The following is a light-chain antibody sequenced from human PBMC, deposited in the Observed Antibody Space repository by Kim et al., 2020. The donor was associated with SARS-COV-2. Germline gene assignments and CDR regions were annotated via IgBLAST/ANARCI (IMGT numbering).Light chain of an antibody. CDR2: DVN. J-gene: IGLJ2*01. CDR3: SSYTSSSSVV. V-gene: IGLV2-14*04. Sequence: GQSITISCSGTSIDVGGYNYVAWYQQHPGTAPKLMIYDVNKRPSGVSNRFSGSKSGNTASLTISGLQAEDEADYYCSSYTSSSSVVFGGGTQLTV. CDR1: SIDVGGYNY.